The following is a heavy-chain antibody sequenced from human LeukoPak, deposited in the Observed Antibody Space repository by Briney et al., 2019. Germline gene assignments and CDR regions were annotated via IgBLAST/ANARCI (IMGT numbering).Heavy chain of an antibody. D-gene: IGHD3-3*01. CDR3: ARVRFLEWLSGGYNWFDP. Sequence: SETLSLTCTVSGGSISSSSYYWGWIRRPPGKGLEWIGSIYYSGSTYYNPSLKSRVTISVDTSKNQFSLKLSSVTAADTAVYYCARVRFLEWLSGGYNWFDPWGQGTLVTVSS. CDR1: GGSISSSSYY. CDR2: IYYSGST. V-gene: IGHV4-39*07. J-gene: IGHJ5*02.